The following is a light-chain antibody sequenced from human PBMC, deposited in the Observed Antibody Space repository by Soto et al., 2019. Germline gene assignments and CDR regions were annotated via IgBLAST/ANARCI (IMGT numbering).Light chain of an antibody. CDR1: QSLLHSNGYNY. J-gene: IGKJ5*01. V-gene: IGKV2-28*01. CDR2: LGS. Sequence: DIVMTQSPLALPVTPGEPASISCRSAQSLLHSNGYNYLDWYLQKPGQSPQLLIYLGSSRSSGVPDRFSGSGSGTDFTLKISRVEAEDVGIYYCRQGLQTPPTFGQGTRLEIK. CDR3: RQGLQTPPT.